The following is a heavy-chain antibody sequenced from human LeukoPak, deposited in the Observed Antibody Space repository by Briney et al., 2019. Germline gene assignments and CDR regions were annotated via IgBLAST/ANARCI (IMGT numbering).Heavy chain of an antibody. CDR1: GGSISSTSYY. D-gene: IGHD6-13*01. CDR3: ARPVSSSWYGGFDY. CDR2: IYYTGST. Sequence: PSETLSLTCTVSGGSISSTSYYWAWIRQSPGKGLVWIGGIYYTGSTYYNPFPKRRVTISVDTSKNQFSLKVSSVTAADTAVYYCARPVSSSWYGGFDYWGQGTLVTVSS. V-gene: IGHV4-39*01. J-gene: IGHJ4*02.